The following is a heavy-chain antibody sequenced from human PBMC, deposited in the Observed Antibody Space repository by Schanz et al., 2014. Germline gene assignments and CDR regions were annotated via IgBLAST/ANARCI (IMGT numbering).Heavy chain of an antibody. CDR2: IKQDGSEK. V-gene: IGHV3-7*05. J-gene: IGHJ4*02. CDR3: ARPRFDYGEVDY. CDR1: GFTFSTYA. D-gene: IGHD4-17*01. Sequence: VQLVESGGGLVQPGGSLRLSCAASGFTFSTYAMSWVRQAPGKGLEWVANIKQDGSEKYYVDAVKGRFTISRDSPKNTLYLQMNSLRAEDTAVYYCARPRFDYGEVDYWGQGTLVTVSS.